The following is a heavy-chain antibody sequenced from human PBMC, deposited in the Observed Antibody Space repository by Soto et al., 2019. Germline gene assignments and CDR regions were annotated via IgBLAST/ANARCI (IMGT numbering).Heavy chain of an antibody. CDR3: ARVQESSSSVPEYYYYYYGMDV. CDR2: IIPIFGTA. Sequence: QVQLVQSGAEVKKPGSSVKVSCKASGGTFSSYAISWVRQAPGQGLEWMGGIIPIFGTANYAQKFQGRVTITADESTSTAYMELSSLRSEDTAVYYCARVQESSSSVPEYYYYYYGMDVWGQGTTVTVSS. J-gene: IGHJ6*02. CDR1: GGTFSSYA. D-gene: IGHD6-6*01. V-gene: IGHV1-69*01.